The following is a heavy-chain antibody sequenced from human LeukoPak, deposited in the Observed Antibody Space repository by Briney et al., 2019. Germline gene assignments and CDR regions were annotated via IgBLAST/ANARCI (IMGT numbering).Heavy chain of an antibody. CDR1: GGSISSYY. J-gene: IGHJ4*02. D-gene: IGHD3-10*01. Sequence: SETLSLTCTVSGGSISSYYWSWIRQPAGKGLEWIGRIHTSGSTNYNPSLKSRVTISVDTSKNQFSLRLSSVTAADTAVYYCARVGAPLLNFDYWGQGTLVTVSS. V-gene: IGHV4-4*07. CDR2: IHTSGST. CDR3: ARVGAPLLNFDY.